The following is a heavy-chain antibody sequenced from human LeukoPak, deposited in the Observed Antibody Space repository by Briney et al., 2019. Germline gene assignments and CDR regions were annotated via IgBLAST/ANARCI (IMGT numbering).Heavy chain of an antibody. Sequence: PGGSLRLSCAGSGFTFDDYGMNWVRQAPGKGLEWVSGINWNGGSIGYADSVKGRFTISRDNAKSSLFLQMNSLRVEDTAVYYCVRAMDVWGQGTTVTVSS. V-gene: IGHV3-20*04. J-gene: IGHJ6*02. CDR2: INWNGGSI. CDR1: GFTFDDYG. CDR3: VRAMDV.